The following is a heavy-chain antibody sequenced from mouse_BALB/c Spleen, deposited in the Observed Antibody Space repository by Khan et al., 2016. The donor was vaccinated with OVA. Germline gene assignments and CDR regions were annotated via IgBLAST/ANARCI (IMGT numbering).Heavy chain of an antibody. Sequence: QVQLMESGPGLVAPSQSLSITCTVSGFSLTSYAVHWVRQPPGKGLEWLGVIRAGGSTNYYSALMFSLSISKDNSHTHAFFKMNSLQTYDTDMYYCARVEDIGGQGTTVTVAS. D-gene: IGHD1-3*01. CDR2: IRAGGST. J-gene: IGHJ2*01. V-gene: IGHV2-9*02. CDR1: GFSLTSYA. CDR3: ARVEDI.